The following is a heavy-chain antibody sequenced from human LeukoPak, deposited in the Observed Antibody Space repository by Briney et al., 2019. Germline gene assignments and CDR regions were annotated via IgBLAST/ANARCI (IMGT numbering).Heavy chain of an antibody. J-gene: IGHJ4*02. D-gene: IGHD1-7*01. CDR3: ARDFVAWGTPGDDFEY. V-gene: IGHV3-74*01. CDR1: GFTFSNYW. CDR2: INIDGSYT. Sequence: GGSLRLSCAASGFTFSNYWMHWVRQSPGKGPVWVARINIDGSYTSYADSVKGRFTISRDDAKNTLYLQMSSLRAEDTAVYYCARDFVAWGTPGDDFEYWGRGTLVTVSS.